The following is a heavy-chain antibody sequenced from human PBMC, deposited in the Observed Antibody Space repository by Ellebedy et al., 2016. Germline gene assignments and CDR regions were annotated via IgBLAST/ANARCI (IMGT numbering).Heavy chain of an antibody. CDR1: GFTFSSYS. J-gene: IGHJ4*02. Sequence: GESLKISXAASGFTFSSYSMNWVRQAPGKGLEWVATISRGAEAYYPDPLKGRFTISRNNAMNSVYLQLHSLNVDDTAVYYCTRDGSEWSRDYWGQGTLVTVSS. CDR2: ISRGAEA. V-gene: IGHV3-21*06. D-gene: IGHD3-3*01. CDR3: TRDGSEWSRDY.